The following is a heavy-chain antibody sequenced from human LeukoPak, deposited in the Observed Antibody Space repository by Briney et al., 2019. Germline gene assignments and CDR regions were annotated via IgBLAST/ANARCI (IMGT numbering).Heavy chain of an antibody. D-gene: IGHD5-18*01. J-gene: IGHJ6*03. CDR3: ARSDTAMVTGDYYHYYTDV. CDR2: IIPIFGTA. V-gene: IGHV1-69*06. Sequence: GASVKVSCKASGYTFTSYGISWVRQAPGQGLEWMGGIIPIFGTANYAQKFQGRVTITADKSTSTAYMELSSLRSEDTAVYYCARSDTAMVTGDYYHYYTDVWGKGTTVTVSS. CDR1: GYTFTSYG.